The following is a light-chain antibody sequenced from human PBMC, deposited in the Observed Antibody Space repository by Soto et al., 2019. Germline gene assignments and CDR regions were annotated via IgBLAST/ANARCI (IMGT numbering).Light chain of an antibody. CDR2: GAS. V-gene: IGKV3-20*01. CDR1: QTISSNY. CDR3: QQYRSSPPEFT. Sequence: EIVLTQSPGTLSLSAGERATLSCRASQTISSNYLAWYQQKPGQAPRLLIFGASYRATGIPDRFSGSGSGTDFTHTISRLEPEDFAVYYCQQYRSSPPEFTFGPGTKVDIK. J-gene: IGKJ3*01.